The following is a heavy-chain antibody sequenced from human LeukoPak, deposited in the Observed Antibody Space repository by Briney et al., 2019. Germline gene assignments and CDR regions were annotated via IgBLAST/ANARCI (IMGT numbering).Heavy chain of an antibody. CDR3: ARTPLYYDYVWGTLPVDY. CDR1: GYTFTSYT. J-gene: IGHJ4*02. Sequence: ASVKVSCKASGYTFTSYTMNWVRQAPGQALEWMGWINTNTGNPTYAQGFTGRFVFSLDTSVSTAYLQISSLKAEDTAVYYCARTPLYYDYVWGTLPVDYWGQGTLVTVSS. D-gene: IGHD3-16*01. V-gene: IGHV7-4-1*02. CDR2: INTNTGNP.